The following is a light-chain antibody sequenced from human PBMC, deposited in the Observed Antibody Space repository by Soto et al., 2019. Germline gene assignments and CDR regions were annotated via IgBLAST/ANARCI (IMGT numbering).Light chain of an antibody. V-gene: IGKV1-5*03. CDR1: RSTSIC. J-gene: IGKJ1*01. CDR3: QQYGDFYRI. Sequence: IQMTQSPSSLSASVGDSVTITCRASRSTSICLAWYQQKPGRAPKRLIYQASSLHSGVPSRFSGGGSGTEFTLTISSLQPDDSATYYCQQYGDFYRIFGQGTKVEIQ. CDR2: QAS.